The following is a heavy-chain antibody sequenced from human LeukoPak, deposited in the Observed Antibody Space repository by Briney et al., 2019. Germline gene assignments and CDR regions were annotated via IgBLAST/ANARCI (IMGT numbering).Heavy chain of an antibody. CDR3: AKIEEGSSWPYYYGMDV. J-gene: IGHJ6*02. CDR1: GFTFNSNA. Sequence: GGSLRLSCAASGFTFNSNAMSWVRQAPGKGLEWVSAVGGSGTSTYYADSVKGRFTISRDNSKTTLYLQMNSLRAEDTAVYYCAKIEEGSSWPYYYGMDVWGQGTTVTVSS. V-gene: IGHV3-23*01. D-gene: IGHD6-13*01. CDR2: VGGSGTST.